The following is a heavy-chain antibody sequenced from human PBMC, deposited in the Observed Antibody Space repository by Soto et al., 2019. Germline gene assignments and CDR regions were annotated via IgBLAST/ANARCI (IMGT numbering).Heavy chain of an antibody. J-gene: IGHJ4*02. D-gene: IGHD3-16*01. CDR1: GYTFTSHW. CDR3: VRHGAYFDY. V-gene: IGHV5-51*01. Sequence: GESLKISCKGSGYTFTSHWIGRVRQMPGKGLEWMGIIFPGDSDTRYSPSFQGQVTISADKSINTAYLQWSSLKASDTAMYFCVRHGAYFDYWGQGTRVTVSS. CDR2: IFPGDSDT.